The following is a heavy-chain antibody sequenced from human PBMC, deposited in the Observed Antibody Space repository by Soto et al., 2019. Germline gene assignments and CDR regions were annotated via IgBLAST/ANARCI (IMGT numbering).Heavy chain of an antibody. V-gene: IGHV3-21*01. Sequence: EVQLVESGGGLVKPGGSLRLSCAASGFTFSSYSMNWVRQAPGKGLEWVSSISSSSSYIYYADSVKGRFTISRDNAKNSLCLQMNSLRAEDTAVYYCARDRYDSSGYYYKDRAFDIWGQGTMVTVSS. CDR2: ISSSSSYI. CDR1: GFTFSSYS. J-gene: IGHJ3*02. D-gene: IGHD3-22*01. CDR3: ARDRYDSSGYYYKDRAFDI.